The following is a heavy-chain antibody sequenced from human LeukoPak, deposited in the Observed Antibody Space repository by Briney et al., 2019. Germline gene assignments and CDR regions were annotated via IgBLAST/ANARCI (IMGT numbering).Heavy chain of an antibody. CDR2: MNPNSGNT. CDR1: GHTFTSYD. CDR3: AARGDVYDSSGYSRFDP. V-gene: IGHV1-8*01. Sequence: ASVKVSCKASGHTFTSYDINWVRQATGQGLEWMGWMNPNSGNTGYAQKFQGRVTMTRNTSISTAYMELSSLRSEDTAVYYCAARGDVYDSSGYSRFDPWGQGTLVTVSS. D-gene: IGHD3-22*01. J-gene: IGHJ5*02.